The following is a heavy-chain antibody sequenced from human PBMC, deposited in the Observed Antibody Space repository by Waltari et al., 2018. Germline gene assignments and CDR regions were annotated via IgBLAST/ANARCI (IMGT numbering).Heavy chain of an antibody. CDR1: GFSFSTFE. Sequence: DVQLLESGGGLVEPGGSLRPSCLASGFSFSTFEMTWVRQAPWRGVEWFSVLDKGDYPHCADSVRCRFTISRDKSKNTLYLELSSLRVEDTAIYFCVKGGWLDDWGQGTLVTVSS. CDR3: VKGGWLDD. V-gene: IGHV3-23*03. J-gene: IGHJ5*02. CDR2: LDKGDYP.